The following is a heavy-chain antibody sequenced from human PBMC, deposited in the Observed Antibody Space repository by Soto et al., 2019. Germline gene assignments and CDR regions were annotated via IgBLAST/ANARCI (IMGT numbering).Heavy chain of an antibody. D-gene: IGHD4-17*01. V-gene: IGHV3-66*04. Sequence: GGSMRLSCAASGFTVSSNYMSWVRQAPGKGLEWVSVIYSGGSTYYADSVKGRFTISRDNSKNTLYLQMNSLRAEDTAVYYCARLDGPDWFDRWGQGTLVTVPQ. CDR3: ARLDGPDWFDR. J-gene: IGHJ5*02. CDR1: GFTVSSNY. CDR2: IYSGGST.